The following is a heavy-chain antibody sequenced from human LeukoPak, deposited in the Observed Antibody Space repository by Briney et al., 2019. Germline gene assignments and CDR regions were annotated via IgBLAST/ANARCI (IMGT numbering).Heavy chain of an antibody. D-gene: IGHD5-18*01. Sequence: PSETLSLTCTVSGGSISSYYWSWIRQPPGKGLEWIGYSYYSGSTNYNPSLKSRVTISVDTSKNQFSLKLSSVTAADTAVYYCARVDSSHYYYYYYMDVWGKGTTVTVSS. CDR2: SYYSGST. CDR3: ARVDSSHYYYYYYMDV. CDR1: GGSISSYY. V-gene: IGHV4-59*01. J-gene: IGHJ6*03.